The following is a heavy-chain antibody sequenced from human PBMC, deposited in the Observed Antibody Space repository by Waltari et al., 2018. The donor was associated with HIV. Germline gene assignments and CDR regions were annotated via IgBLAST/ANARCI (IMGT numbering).Heavy chain of an antibody. CDR1: GFTFSNYA. D-gene: IGHD5-12*01. V-gene: IGHV3-23*01. CDR2: IDGSGIT. CDR3: AKSYGYNFRSTYFDN. Sequence: EVQLLESGGGLVQPGGSLRLSCATSGFTFSNYAVIWVGRAPGKGREWGSVIDGSGITKYSASVRGRFAISRDNSKNTLYLQMESLRAEDTAVYYCAKSYGYNFRSTYFDNWGQGTLLTVSS. J-gene: IGHJ4*02.